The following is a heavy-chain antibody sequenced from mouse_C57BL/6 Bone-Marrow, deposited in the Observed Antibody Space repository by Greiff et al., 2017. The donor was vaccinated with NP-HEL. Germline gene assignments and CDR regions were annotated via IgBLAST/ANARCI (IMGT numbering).Heavy chain of an antibody. J-gene: IGHJ2*01. Sequence: VKLMESGPELVKPGASVKISCKASGYAFSSSWMNWVKQRPGKGLEWIGRIYPGDGDTNYNGKFKGKATLTADKSSSTAYMQLRSLTSEDSAVYLCARFGYFDYWGQGTTLTVSS. CDR2: IYPGDGDT. V-gene: IGHV1-82*01. CDR3: ARFGYFDY. CDR1: GYAFSSSW.